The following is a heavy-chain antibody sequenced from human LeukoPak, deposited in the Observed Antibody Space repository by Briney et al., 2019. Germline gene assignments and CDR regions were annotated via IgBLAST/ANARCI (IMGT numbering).Heavy chain of an antibody. V-gene: IGHV1-2*02. CDR1: GYTFTGYY. CDR2: INPNSGGT. D-gene: IGHD1-26*01. Sequence: GASVKVSCKASGYTFTGYYMHWVRQAPGQGLEWMGWINPNSGGTNYAQKFQGRVTMTRDTSISTAYMELSRLRSDDTAVYYCARDLVELTLVANWFDPWGQGTLDTVSS. CDR3: ARDLVELTLVANWFDP. J-gene: IGHJ5*02.